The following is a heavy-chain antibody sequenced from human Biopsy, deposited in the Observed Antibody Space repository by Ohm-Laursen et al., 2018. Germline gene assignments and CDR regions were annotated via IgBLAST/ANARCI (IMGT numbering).Heavy chain of an antibody. J-gene: IGHJ4*02. Sequence: GTLSLTCTVSGGSIKSYYWNWIQQSPGKGLEWIGFIYYTGHTNYNPSLKSRATISVDTSKNHFSLKVISVTAADTAVYYCARLTGDPSYWGQGILVTVSS. CDR3: ARLTGDPSY. CDR1: GGSIKSYY. D-gene: IGHD7-27*01. CDR2: IYYTGHT. V-gene: IGHV4-59*01.